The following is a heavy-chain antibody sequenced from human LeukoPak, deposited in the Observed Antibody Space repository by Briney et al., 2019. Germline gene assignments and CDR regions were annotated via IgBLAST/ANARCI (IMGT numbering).Heavy chain of an antibody. CDR2: IDHSGST. CDR3: ARTTRSGRSYYFDY. V-gene: IGHV4-34*01. Sequence: SETLSLTCAVYGGSFSGFYWGWIRQPPGKGLEWSGEIDHSGSTNPNPSLKSRVTISVDTSKSQFSLKLSSVTAADTAVYYCARTTRSGRSYYFDYWGQGTLVTVSS. J-gene: IGHJ4*02. D-gene: IGHD3-3*01. CDR1: GGSFSGFY.